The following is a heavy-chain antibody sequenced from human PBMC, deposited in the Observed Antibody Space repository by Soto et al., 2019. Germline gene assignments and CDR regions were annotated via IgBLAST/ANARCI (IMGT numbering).Heavy chain of an antibody. J-gene: IGHJ6*02. CDR3: TRVNYSNYGIWAYYYYGMDV. V-gene: IGHV3-49*01. D-gene: IGHD4-4*01. CDR2: IRSKAYGGTT. Sequence: RQAPGKGLEWVGFIRSKAYGGTTEYTASVKGRFTISRDDSKSIAYLQMNSLKTEDTAVYYCTRVNYSNYGIWAYYYYGMDVWGQGTTVTVSS.